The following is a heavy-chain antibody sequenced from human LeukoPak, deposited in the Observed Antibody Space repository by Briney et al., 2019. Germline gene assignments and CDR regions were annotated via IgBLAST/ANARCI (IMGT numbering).Heavy chain of an antibody. J-gene: IGHJ4*02. V-gene: IGHV4-59*01. D-gene: IGHD2-8*01. CDR3: ARLRGYCINDVCSSDRFPDY. Sequence: SETLSLTCTVSGGSISSYYWRWIRQPPGKGLEWIGYIYYSGSTNYNPSLKSRVTISVDTSKNQFSLKVMSVTAADTAVYQRARLRGYCINDVCSSDRFPDYWGQGTLVTVSS. CDR1: GGSISSYY. CDR2: IYYSGST.